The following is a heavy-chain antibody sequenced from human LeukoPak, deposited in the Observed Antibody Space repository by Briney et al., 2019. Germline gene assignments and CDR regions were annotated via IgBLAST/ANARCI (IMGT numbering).Heavy chain of an antibody. CDR2: IKSDGQIT. Sequence: TGGSLRLSCAASGFTFNNYWMHWVRQAPGKGLVWVSRIKSDGQITTYADSVKGRFTTSRDNAKNTFYLQMNSLRAEDTAVYYCARDGSSWYGQYYYYYYGMDVWGQGTTVTVSS. V-gene: IGHV3-74*01. J-gene: IGHJ6*02. D-gene: IGHD6-13*01. CDR3: ARDGSSWYGQYYYYYYGMDV. CDR1: GFTFNNYW.